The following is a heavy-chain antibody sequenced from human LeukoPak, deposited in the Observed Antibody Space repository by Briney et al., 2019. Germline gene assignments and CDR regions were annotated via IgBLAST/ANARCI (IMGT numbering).Heavy chain of an antibody. CDR1: GFAFSDFS. Sequence: GGSLRLSCAASGFAFSDFSMNWVRQAPGKGLEWVANTRGSGSGMGSGNYYAVSVKGRFTISRDDAKNSLYLQMNSLRAEDTAFYYCARDDNWGFDYWGQGALVTASS. J-gene: IGHJ4*02. CDR2: TRGSGSGMGSGN. V-gene: IGHV3-21*05. CDR3: ARDDNWGFDY. D-gene: IGHD7-27*01.